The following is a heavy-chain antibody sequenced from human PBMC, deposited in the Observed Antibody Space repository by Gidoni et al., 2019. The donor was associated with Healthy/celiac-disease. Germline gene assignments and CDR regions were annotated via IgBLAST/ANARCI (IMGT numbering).Heavy chain of an antibody. CDR3: ARDSGLRFLEGEGWFDP. CDR1: GYSISSGYY. V-gene: IGHV4-38-2*02. D-gene: IGHD3-3*01. Sequence: QVQLQESGPGLVKPSETLSLTCTVSGYSISSGYYWGWIRQPPGKGLEWIGSIYHSGSTYYNPSLKSRVTISVDTSKNQFSLKLSSVTAADTAVYYCARDSGLRFLEGEGWFDPWGQGTLVTVSS. J-gene: IGHJ5*02. CDR2: IYHSGST.